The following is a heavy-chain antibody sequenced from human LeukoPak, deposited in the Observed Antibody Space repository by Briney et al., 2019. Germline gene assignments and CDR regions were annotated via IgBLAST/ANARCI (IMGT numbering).Heavy chain of an antibody. D-gene: IGHD3-9*01. CDR2: IYHSGST. CDR1: GYSISSGYY. Sequence: PSETLSLTCTVSGYSISSGYYWGWIRQPPGEGLEWIGSIYHSGSTYYNPSLKSRVTISVDTSKNQFSLKLSSVTAADTAVYYCARGPGILRYFDWSRRYAFDIWGQGTMVTVSS. J-gene: IGHJ3*02. CDR3: ARGPGILRYFDWSRRYAFDI. V-gene: IGHV4-38-2*02.